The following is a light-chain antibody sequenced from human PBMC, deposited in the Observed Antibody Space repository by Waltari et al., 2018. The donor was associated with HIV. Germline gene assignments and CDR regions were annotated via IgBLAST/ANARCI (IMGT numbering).Light chain of an antibody. Sequence: QSVLTQPPSASGTPGQGVTISCAGSYSNIGSNTVNWYRQLPGAAPKLRIDSNTHKQWPAGVPDRFSGSTSGTSASLAISGLQSEDEAHYYCAAWDDSLNGPVFGGGTMLTVL. V-gene: IGLV1-44*01. CDR3: AAWDDSLNGPV. CDR1: YSNIGSNT. CDR2: SNTHK. J-gene: IGLJ3*02.